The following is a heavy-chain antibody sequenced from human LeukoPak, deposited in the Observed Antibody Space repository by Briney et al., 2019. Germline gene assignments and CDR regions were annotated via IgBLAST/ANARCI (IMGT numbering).Heavy chain of an antibody. CDR2: INPNSGGT. CDR3: AREGRGVVPHANIDY. CDR1: GYTFTGYY. D-gene: IGHD3-10*01. V-gene: IGHV1-2*02. Sequence: ASVKVSCKASGYTFTGYYMHWVRQAPGQGLEWMGWINPNSGGTNYAQKFQGRVTMTRDTSISTAYMELSRLRSDDTAVYYCAREGRGVVPHANIDYWGQGTLVTVSS. J-gene: IGHJ4*02.